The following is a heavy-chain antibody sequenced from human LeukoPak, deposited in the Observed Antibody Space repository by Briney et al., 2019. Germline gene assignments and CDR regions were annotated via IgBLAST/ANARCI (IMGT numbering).Heavy chain of an antibody. CDR3: VGSSSLDY. Sequence: AGGSLRLSCAASGFTFSDYYMSWIRQAPGKGLEWLSYINPTSGYTPYADSVKGRFTISRDNSKNTMYLQMSSLRVEDTAVYYCVGSSSLDYWGQGTLVTVSS. J-gene: IGHJ4*02. V-gene: IGHV3-11*06. CDR2: INPTSGYT. D-gene: IGHD6-13*01. CDR1: GFTFSDYY.